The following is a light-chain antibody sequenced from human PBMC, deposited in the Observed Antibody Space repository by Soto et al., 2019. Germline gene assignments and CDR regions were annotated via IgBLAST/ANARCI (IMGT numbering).Light chain of an antibody. CDR3: QQYNIYPIT. Sequence: IQMTQSPSTLSASVGDRVTITCRASQSISSWLAWYQQKPGKAPKLLIYDASNLESGVPSRFSGSGSGTEFTLTISSLQPDDFATYYCQQYNIYPITFGQGTRLEI. V-gene: IGKV1-5*01. J-gene: IGKJ5*01. CDR1: QSISSW. CDR2: DAS.